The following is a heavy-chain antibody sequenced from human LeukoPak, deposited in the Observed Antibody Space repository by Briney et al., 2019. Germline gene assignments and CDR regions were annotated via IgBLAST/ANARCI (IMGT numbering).Heavy chain of an antibody. D-gene: IGHD6-19*01. CDR3: AKGFEGVAGTSDY. CDR2: ISYDGSNK. CDR1: GFTFSSYG. V-gene: IGHV3-30*18. J-gene: IGHJ4*02. Sequence: GRSLRLSCAASGFTFSSYGMHWVRQAPGKGLEWVAVISYDGSNKYYADSVKGRFTISRDNSKNTLYLQMNSLRAEDTAVYYCAKGFEGVAGTSDYWGQGTLVTVSS.